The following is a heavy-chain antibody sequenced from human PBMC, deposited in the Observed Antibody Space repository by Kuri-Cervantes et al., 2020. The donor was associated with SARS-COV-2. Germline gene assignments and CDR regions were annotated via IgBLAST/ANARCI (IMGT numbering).Heavy chain of an antibody. V-gene: IGHV3-21*01. Sequence: GGSLRLSCAASGFGVTTYNVNWVRQAPGKGLEWVSSISSSSSYIYYADSVKGRFTISRDNARNSLYLQMNSHRAEYTPVYYCARVGPGDIVATIQGWPFYYWGQGTLVTVSS. CDR2: ISSSSSYI. CDR3: ARVGPGDIVATIQGWPFYY. D-gene: IGHD5-12*01. J-gene: IGHJ4*02. CDR1: GFGVTTYN.